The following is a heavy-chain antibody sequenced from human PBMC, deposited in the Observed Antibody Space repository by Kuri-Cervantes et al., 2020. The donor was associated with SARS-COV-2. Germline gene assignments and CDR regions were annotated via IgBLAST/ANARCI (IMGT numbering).Heavy chain of an antibody. CDR2: IKQDGSEK. Sequence: GESLKISCAASGFTFSSYWMSWVRQAPGKGLEWVANIKQDGSEKYYVDSVKGRFTISRDNAKNSLYLQMNSLRAEDTAVYYCARDGAGSNYGFDYWGQGTLVTVSS. D-gene: IGHD5-18*01. J-gene: IGHJ4*02. CDR1: GFTFSSYW. CDR3: ARDGAGSNYGFDY. V-gene: IGHV3-7*01.